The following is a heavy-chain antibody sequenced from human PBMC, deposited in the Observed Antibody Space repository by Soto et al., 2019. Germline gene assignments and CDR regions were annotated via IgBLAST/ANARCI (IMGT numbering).Heavy chain of an antibody. Sequence: ASVKVSCKASGYPFTSYGITWVRQAPGQGPEWMGWISTYNGDTKYAQSLQGRVTMTTDTSTTTAYMEVRSLRSDDTAVYYCARVMTTFGVVSKGHDHWCQTPRATVS. CDR2: ISTYNGDT. V-gene: IGHV1-18*04. J-gene: IGHJ4*02. CDR3: ARVMTTFGVVSKGHDH. D-gene: IGHD3-3*01. CDR1: GYPFTSYG.